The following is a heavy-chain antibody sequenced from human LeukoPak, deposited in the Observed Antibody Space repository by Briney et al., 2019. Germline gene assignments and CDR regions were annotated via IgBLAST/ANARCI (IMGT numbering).Heavy chain of an antibody. CDR3: ASRILTGYYSKAFDI. CDR1: GFTFSTYS. V-gene: IGHV3-48*04. D-gene: IGHD3-9*01. J-gene: IGHJ3*02. Sequence: GGSLRLSCAVSGFTFSTYSMNWVRQAPGKGLEWVSYISSSSSTIYYADSVKGRFTISRDNAKNSLYLQMNSLRAEDTAVYYCASRILTGYYSKAFDIWGQGTMVTVSS. CDR2: ISSSSSTI.